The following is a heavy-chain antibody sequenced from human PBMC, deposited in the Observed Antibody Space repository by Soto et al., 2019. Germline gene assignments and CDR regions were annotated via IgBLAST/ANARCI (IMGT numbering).Heavy chain of an antibody. CDR3: ARGRGYSYGLDP. CDR2: ISYSGTT. V-gene: IGHV4-30-4*01. J-gene: IGHJ5*02. Sequence: SETLSLTCTVSGDSISSNNNYWSWIRQPKGEGLELIGFISYSGTTSYSPSLKSRVAISLDTSKNQFSLSLSSVTAAYTSVYYCARGRGYSYGLDPWGQGTLVT. CDR1: GDSISSNNNY. D-gene: IGHD5-18*01.